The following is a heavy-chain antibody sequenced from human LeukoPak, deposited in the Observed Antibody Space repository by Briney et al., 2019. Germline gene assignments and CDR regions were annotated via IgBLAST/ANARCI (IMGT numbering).Heavy chain of an antibody. CDR3: ARLGKRSPFDL. J-gene: IGHJ4*02. CDR1: GGSIKSSDYY. Sequence: PSETLSLTCTLSGGSIKSSDYYWAWLRQSPGKGLEWIGTIYYSGSTYYSTSLKSRLTFSVETSNNHFSLSLASATASDPGLYFCARLGKRSPFDLWGQGTLVTVSS. V-gene: IGHV4-39*02. CDR2: IYYSGST. D-gene: IGHD3-9*01.